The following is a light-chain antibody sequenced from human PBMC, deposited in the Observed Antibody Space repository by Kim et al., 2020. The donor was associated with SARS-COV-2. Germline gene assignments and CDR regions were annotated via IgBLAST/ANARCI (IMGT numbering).Light chain of an antibody. V-gene: IGKV3-20*01. CDR2: GAS. Sequence: SPGERAPLSCRASQSVGSSYIAWYQQKPGQAPRLLIYGASRRATGIPDRFSGSGSGTDFTLTISRLEPEDFAVFYCQQYFTSPITFGQGTRLEIK. CDR3: QQYFTSPIT. CDR1: QSVGSSY. J-gene: IGKJ5*01.